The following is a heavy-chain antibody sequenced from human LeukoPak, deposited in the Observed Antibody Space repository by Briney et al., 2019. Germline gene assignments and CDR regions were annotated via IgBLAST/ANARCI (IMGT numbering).Heavy chain of an antibody. V-gene: IGHV3-48*02. CDR2: ISSSSSTI. CDR1: GFTFSSYS. D-gene: IGHD1-26*01. J-gene: IGHJ4*02. Sequence: GGSLRLSCAASGFTFSSYSMNRVRQAPGKGLEWISYISSSSSTIYYADSVRGRFTISRDNAKNSLYLQMNSLRDEDTAVYSCAPHRDGSYPFDYWGQGTLVTVSS. CDR3: APHRDGSYPFDY.